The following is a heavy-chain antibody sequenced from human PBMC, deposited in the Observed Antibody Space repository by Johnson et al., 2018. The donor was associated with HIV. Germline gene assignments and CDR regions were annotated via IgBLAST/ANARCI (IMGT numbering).Heavy chain of an antibody. Sequence: VDSVKGRFTISRDNAKNSLYLQMNSLRIEDTALYYCAKDNVYFAFDLWGPGTTVIVSS. CDR3: AKDNVYFAFDL. D-gene: IGHD1-14*01. J-gene: IGHJ3*01. V-gene: IGHV3-9*01.